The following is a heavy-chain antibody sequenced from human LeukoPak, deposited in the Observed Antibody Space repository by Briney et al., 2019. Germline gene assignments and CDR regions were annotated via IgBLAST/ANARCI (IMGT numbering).Heavy chain of an antibody. CDR2: ISYDGSNK. D-gene: IGHD3-3*01. Sequence: GGSLRLSCAASGFTFSSYGMHWVRQAPGKGLEWVAVISYDGSNKYYADSVKGRFTISRDNCKNTLYLQMNSLRAEDTAVYYCAKDVRFLEWLLSYWGQGTLVTVSS. CDR1: GFTFSSYG. CDR3: AKDVRFLEWLLSY. V-gene: IGHV3-30*18. J-gene: IGHJ4*02.